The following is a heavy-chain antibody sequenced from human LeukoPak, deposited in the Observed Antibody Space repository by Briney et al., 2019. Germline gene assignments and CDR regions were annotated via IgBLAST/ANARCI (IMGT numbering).Heavy chain of an antibody. D-gene: IGHD3-10*01. CDR2: IYYSGST. V-gene: IGHV4-39*01. Sequence: SETLSLTCTVSGGSISSSSYYWGWLRQPPGKGLEWIGSIYYSGSTYYNPSLKSRVTISVDTSKNQFSLKLSSVTAADTAVYYCARVPHDAFDIWGQGTMVTVSS. CDR3: ARVPHDAFDI. CDR1: GGSISSSSYY. J-gene: IGHJ3*02.